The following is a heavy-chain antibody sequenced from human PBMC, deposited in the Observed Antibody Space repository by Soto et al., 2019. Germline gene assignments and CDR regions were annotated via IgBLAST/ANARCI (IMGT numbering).Heavy chain of an antibody. CDR2: IYHSGST. V-gene: IGHV4-4*02. CDR1: SGSISSSNW. J-gene: IGHJ4*02. Sequence: SETLSLTCAVSSGSISSSNWWSWVRQPPGKGLEWIGEIYHSGSTNYNPSLKSRVTISVDKSKNQFSLKLSSVTAADTAVYYCARAGSGDYGDYEGPLFKYWGQGTLVTVSS. CDR3: ARAGSGDYGDYEGPLFKY. D-gene: IGHD4-17*01.